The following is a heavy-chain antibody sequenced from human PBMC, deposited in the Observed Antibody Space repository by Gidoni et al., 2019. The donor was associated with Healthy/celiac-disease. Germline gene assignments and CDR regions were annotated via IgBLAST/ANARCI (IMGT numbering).Heavy chain of an antibody. J-gene: IGHJ4*02. CDR3: ASIYVDTAMVTGYFDY. V-gene: IGHV4-39*01. CDR2: IYYSGST. Sequence: QLQESGPGLVKPSEHLSPTWPLSGCSISRSSYYWGWIRQPPGKGLEWIWSIYYSGSTYYNPSLKSRVTISVDTSKNQFSLKLSSVTAADTAVYYCASIYVDTAMVTGYFDYWGQGTLVTVSS. CDR1: GCSISRSSYY. D-gene: IGHD5-18*01.